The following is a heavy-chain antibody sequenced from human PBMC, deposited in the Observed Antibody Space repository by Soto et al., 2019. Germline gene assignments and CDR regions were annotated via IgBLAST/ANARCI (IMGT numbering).Heavy chain of an antibody. D-gene: IGHD4-4*01. Sequence: PGGSLRLSCAASGFTFDDYAMHWVRQAPGKGLEWVSGISWNSGSIGYADSVKGRFTISRDNAKNSLYLQMNSLRAEDTALYYCAKANRLHDAFDIWGPGTMVTVSS. CDR1: GFTFDDYA. CDR2: ISWNSGSI. CDR3: AKANRLHDAFDI. J-gene: IGHJ3*02. V-gene: IGHV3-9*01.